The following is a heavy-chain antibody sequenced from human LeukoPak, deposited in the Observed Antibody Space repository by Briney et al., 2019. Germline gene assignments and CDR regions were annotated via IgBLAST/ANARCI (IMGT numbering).Heavy chain of an antibody. V-gene: IGHV4-61*08. CDR3: ARAVAGTLSAFDI. D-gene: IGHD6-19*01. CDR2: IYYSGST. Sequence: PSETLSLTCTVSGGSISSGDYYWSWIRQPPGKGLEWIGYIYYSGSTNYNPSLKSRVTISVDTSKNQFSLKLSSVTAADTAVYYCARAVAGTLSAFDIWGQGTMVTVSS. CDR1: GGSISSGDYY. J-gene: IGHJ3*02.